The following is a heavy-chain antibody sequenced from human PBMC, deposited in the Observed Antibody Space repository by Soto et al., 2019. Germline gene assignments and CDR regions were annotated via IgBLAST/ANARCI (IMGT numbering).Heavy chain of an antibody. V-gene: IGHV4-61*08. J-gene: IGHJ4*02. CDR3: ASVRISTVSKTYYIDY. CDR1: GDTISTGGYS. D-gene: IGHD4-17*01. Sequence: PSETLSLTCAVSGDTISTGGYSWAWIRQPPGRGLEWIGYIYNSDNTNYNPSLKSRVTISIDMSTDQFSLRLTSVTAADTAVYYCASVRISTVSKTYYIDYWGQGTLVTVSS. CDR2: IYNSDNT.